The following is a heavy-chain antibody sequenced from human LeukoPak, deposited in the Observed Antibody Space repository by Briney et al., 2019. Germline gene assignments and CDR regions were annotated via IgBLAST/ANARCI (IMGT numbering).Heavy chain of an antibody. J-gene: IGHJ6*04. CDR3: ARSAAAGTNWYYGMDV. V-gene: IGHV4-59*01. CDR2: IYYSGST. CDR1: GGSISSYY. D-gene: IGHD6-13*01. Sequence: SETLPLTCTVSGGSISSYYWSWIRQPPGKGLEWIGYIYYSGSTNYNPSLKSRVTISVDTSKNQFSLKLSSVTAADTAVYYCARSAAAGTNWYYGMDVWGKGTTVTVSS.